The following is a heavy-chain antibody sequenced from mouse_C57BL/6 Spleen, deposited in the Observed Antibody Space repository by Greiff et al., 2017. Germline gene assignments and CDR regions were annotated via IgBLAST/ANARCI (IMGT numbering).Heavy chain of an antibody. V-gene: IGHV1-64*01. CDR1: GYTFTSSW. Sequence: QVQLQQPGAELVKPGASVKLSCKASGYTFTSSWMHWVKQRPGQGLVWIGMIHPNSGSTNYNEKFKSKATLTVDKSSSTAYMQLSSLTSEESAVYYCASLGMGTTVLEFEYWGQGATLTVSS. D-gene: IGHD2-3*01. CDR2: IHPNSGST. J-gene: IGHJ2*01. CDR3: ASLGMGTTVLEFEY.